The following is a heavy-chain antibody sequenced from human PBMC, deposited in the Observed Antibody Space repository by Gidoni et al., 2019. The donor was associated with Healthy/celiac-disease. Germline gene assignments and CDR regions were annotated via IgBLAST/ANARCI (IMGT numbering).Heavy chain of an antibody. Sequence: QVQLVESGGGVVQPGRSLRLPCAASGFTFSSYAMHWVRQAPGKGLEWVAVISYDGSNKYYADSVKGRFTISRDNSKNTLYLQMNSLRAEDTAVYYCAREGDILLRYDYWGQGTLVTVSS. CDR1: GFTFSSYA. J-gene: IGHJ4*02. V-gene: IGHV3-30-3*01. CDR2: ISYDGSNK. CDR3: AREGDILLRYDY. D-gene: IGHD2-21*01.